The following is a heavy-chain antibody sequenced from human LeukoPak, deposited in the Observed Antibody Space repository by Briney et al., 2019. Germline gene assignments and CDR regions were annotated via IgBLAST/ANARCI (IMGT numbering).Heavy chain of an antibody. CDR3: ARGVQLWFSDY. CDR1: GYTFTIYD. V-gene: IGHV1-8*01. Sequence: ASVKVSCKASGYTFTIYDINWVRQDTGQGLAWMGWMNPNSGNTGYAQKFQGRVTMTRNTSISTAYMELSSLRSEDTAVYYCARGVQLWFSDYWGQGTLVTVSS. CDR2: MNPNSGNT. D-gene: IGHD5-18*01. J-gene: IGHJ4*02.